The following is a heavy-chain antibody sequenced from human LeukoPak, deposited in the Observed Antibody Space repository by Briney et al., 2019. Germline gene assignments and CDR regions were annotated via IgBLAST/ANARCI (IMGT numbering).Heavy chain of an antibody. D-gene: IGHD2-2*01. V-gene: IGHV4-4*02. CDR2: IYHSGST. J-gene: IGHJ4*02. CDR1: GVSISSSHW. CDR3: ATTGRWGYCSSTSCPLFDY. Sequence: SETLSLTCAVSGVSISSSHWWSWVRQPPGKGLEWIGEIYHSGSTNYNPSLKSRVTISVDTSKNQFSLKLSSVTAADTAVYYCATTGRWGYCSSTSCPLFDYWGQGTLVTVSS.